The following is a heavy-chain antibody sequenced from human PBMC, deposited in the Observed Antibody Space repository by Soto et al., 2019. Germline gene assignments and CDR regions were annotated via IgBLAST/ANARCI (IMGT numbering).Heavy chain of an antibody. V-gene: IGHV3-64D*06. CDR1: GFTFSDYA. CDR2: IRSGGDRI. J-gene: IGHJ4*02. Sequence: GGSLRLSCPASGFTFSDYAMHWVRQTPGKGLEYVSVIRSGGDRIYYADSVKGRFTISRDNSKNTLFLQMNSLRPDDTAMYYCVKAHPAFDYWGQGTPVTVSS. CDR3: VKAHPAFDY.